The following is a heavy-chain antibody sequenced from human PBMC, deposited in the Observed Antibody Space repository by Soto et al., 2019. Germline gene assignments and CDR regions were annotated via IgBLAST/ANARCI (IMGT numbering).Heavy chain of an antibody. CDR3: ARGRYCSSTSCFTFDY. J-gene: IGHJ4*02. V-gene: IGHV4-34*01. CDR1: GGSFSGYY. CDR2: INHSGST. Sequence: QVQLQQWGAGLLKPSETLSLPCAVYGGSFSGYYWSWIRQPPGKGLEWIGEINHSGSTNYNPSLKSRVTISVDTSKNQFSLKLSSVTAADTAVYYCARGRYCSSTSCFTFDYWGQGTLVTVSS. D-gene: IGHD2-2*01.